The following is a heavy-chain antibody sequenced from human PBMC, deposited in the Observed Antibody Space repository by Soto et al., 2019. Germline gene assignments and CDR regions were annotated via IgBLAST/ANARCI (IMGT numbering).Heavy chain of an antibody. CDR1: GFTFSSYW. J-gene: IGHJ4*02. CDR2: IKQDGSEK. V-gene: IGHV3-7*01. Sequence: GGSLRLSCAASGFTFSSYWMSWVRQAPGKGLEWVANIKQDGSEKYYVDSVKGRFTISRDNAKNSLYLQMNSLRAEDTAVYYCAKAAQGYDILTGYYSDRYYFDYWGQGTLVTVSS. D-gene: IGHD3-9*01. CDR3: AKAAQGYDILTGYYSDRYYFDY.